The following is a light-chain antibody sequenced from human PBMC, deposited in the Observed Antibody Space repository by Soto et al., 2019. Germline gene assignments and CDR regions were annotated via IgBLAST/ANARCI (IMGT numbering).Light chain of an antibody. V-gene: IGKV3-15*01. J-gene: IGKJ2*02. CDR3: QQYNNWPPCT. CDR1: QSVSSN. CDR2: GAS. Sequence: EIVMTQSPATLSVSPGERATLSCRASQSVSSNLAWYQQKPGQAPRLLIYGASTRATGIPARFSGSGSGTEFTLTISSLQSEDFEVYYCQQYNNWPPCTFCQVTKLEIK.